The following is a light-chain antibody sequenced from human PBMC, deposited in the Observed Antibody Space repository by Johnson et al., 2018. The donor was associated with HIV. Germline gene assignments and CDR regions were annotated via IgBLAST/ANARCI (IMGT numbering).Light chain of an antibody. Sequence: QSVLTQPPSMSAAPGQRVTISCSGSSSNIGNNYVSWYQQVPGAAPKLLIYDNNRRPSGIPDRFSGSKSGTSATLGITGLQTGDEADYYCGTWDSSLSAARVFGPGTKVTVL. CDR3: GTWDSSLSAARV. V-gene: IGLV1-51*01. CDR2: DNN. CDR1: SSNIGNNY. J-gene: IGLJ1*01.